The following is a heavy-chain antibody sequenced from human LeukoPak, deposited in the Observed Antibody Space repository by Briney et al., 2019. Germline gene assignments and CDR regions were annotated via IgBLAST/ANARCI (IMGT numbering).Heavy chain of an antibody. CDR2: IYHSGST. CDR1: GGSFSGYY. J-gene: IGHJ4*02. Sequence: SETLSLTCAVYGGSFSGYYWSWIRQPPGKGLEWIGNIYHSGSTYYNPSLKSRVTISVDTSKNQFSLKLSSVTAADTAVYYCARVPSHFDYWGQGTLVTVSS. V-gene: IGHV4-34*01. CDR3: ARVPSHFDY.